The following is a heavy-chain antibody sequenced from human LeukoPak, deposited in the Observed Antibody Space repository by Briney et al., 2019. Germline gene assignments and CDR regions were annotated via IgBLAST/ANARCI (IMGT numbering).Heavy chain of an antibody. V-gene: IGHV3-74*01. CDR3: ASLVVTDNWAFDI. J-gene: IGHJ3*02. D-gene: IGHD2-21*02. CDR2: INNDASST. Sequence: QPGGSLRLSCAASGFTVSSNYMSWVRQAPGEGLVWVSRINNDASSTSYADSVKGRFTISRDNAKNTVYLQMNSLRAGDTAVYYCASLVVTDNWAFDIWGQGTMVFVSS. CDR1: GFTVSSNY.